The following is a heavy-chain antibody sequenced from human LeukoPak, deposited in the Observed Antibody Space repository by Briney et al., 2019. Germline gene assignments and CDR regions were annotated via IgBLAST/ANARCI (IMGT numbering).Heavy chain of an antibody. CDR3: AKFGSGSYGKFDY. D-gene: IGHD3-10*01. J-gene: IGHJ4*02. CDR1: GFTFSSYA. V-gene: IGHV3-23*01. Sequence: PGGSLRLPCAASGFTFSSYAMSWVRQAPGKGLEWVSAISGSGGSTYYADSVKGRFTISRDNSKNTLYLQMNSLRAEDTAVYYCAKFGSGSYGKFDYWGQGTLVTVSS. CDR2: ISGSGGST.